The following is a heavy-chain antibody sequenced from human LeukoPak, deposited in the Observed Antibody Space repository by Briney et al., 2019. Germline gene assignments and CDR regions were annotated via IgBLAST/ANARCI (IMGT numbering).Heavy chain of an antibody. CDR2: ITITGSSP. Sequence: GGSLRLSCAASGFTFSGYAMAWVRQAPGEGLEWVSSITITGSSPSYAASVKGRFTVSRDNSKNTLYLQMNSLRAEDTAVYFCAKSSSSWSYYFNYWGQGTLVTVSS. V-gene: IGHV3-23*01. CDR3: AKSSSSWSYYFNY. CDR1: GFTFSGYA. D-gene: IGHD6-13*01. J-gene: IGHJ4*02.